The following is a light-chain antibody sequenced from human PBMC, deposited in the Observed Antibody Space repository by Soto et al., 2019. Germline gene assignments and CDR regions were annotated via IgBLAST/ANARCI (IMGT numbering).Light chain of an antibody. Sequence: DIQMTQSPSSLSASVGDRVTITCRASQGISNFLAWYRQKPGKVPKLLISAASTLQSGVPSRFSGSGSETDFTLTITSLQPEDVATYYCQKYSSVITFGQGTRLEIK. CDR1: QGISNF. J-gene: IGKJ5*01. V-gene: IGKV1-27*01. CDR2: AAS. CDR3: QKYSSVIT.